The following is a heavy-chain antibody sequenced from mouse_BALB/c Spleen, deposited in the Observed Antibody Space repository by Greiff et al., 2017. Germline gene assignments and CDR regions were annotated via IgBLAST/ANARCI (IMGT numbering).Heavy chain of an antibody. CDR2: ISYSGST. CDR3: ASRAYYGSSYEWYFDV. CDR1: GYSITSDYA. Sequence: VKLQESGPGLVKPSQSLSLTCTVTGYSITSDYAWNWIRQFPGNKLEWMGYISYSGSTSYNPSLKSRISITRDTSKNQFFLQLNSVSTEDTATYYCASRAYYGSSYEWYFDVWGAGTTVTVSS. D-gene: IGHD1-1*01. V-gene: IGHV3-2*02. J-gene: IGHJ1*01.